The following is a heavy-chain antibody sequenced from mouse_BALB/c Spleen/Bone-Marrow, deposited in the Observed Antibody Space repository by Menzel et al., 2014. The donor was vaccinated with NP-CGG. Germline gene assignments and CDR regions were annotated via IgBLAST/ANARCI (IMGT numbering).Heavy chain of an antibody. Sequence: EVQLVESGGGLVEPGGSLKLSCAASGFTFSTYAMSWVRQTPEMRLEWVATINSGGTYIYYADSVKGRFTISRDNSKNTLYLQKSSLRSEDTAMFYCARPRMKTTSFDVGGEGTTVTVSS. CDR3: ARPRMKTTSFDV. CDR1: GFTFSTYA. CDR2: INSGGTYI. J-gene: IGHJ1*01. D-gene: IGHD2-12*01. V-gene: IGHV5-9-3*01.